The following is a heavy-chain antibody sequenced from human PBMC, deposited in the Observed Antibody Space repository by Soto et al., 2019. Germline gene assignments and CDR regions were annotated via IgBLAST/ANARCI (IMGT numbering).Heavy chain of an antibody. V-gene: IGHV4-59*01. CDR1: GGSISSYY. CDR3: AREGTYYGDYGKLGY. D-gene: IGHD4-17*01. J-gene: IGHJ4*02. CDR2: IYHSGTT. Sequence: QVQLQESGPGLVKPSETLSLTCTVSGGSISSYYWSWIRQPPGKGLEWIGYIYHSGTTNYNPSLKSGVTMTVATSEHQFSLKLSSVTAAYTAVYYCAREGTYYGDYGKLGYWGEGTVVTVCS.